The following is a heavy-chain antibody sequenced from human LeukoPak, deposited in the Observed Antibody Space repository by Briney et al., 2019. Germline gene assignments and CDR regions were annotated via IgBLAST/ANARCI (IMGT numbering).Heavy chain of an antibody. Sequence: GRSLRLSCAASGFTFSSYGMHWVRQAPGKGLEWVAVIWYDGSNKNYADSVKGRFTISRDNSKNTLYLQMNSLRAEDTAVYYCARDQDSSSSIDYWGQGTLVTVSS. CDR2: IWYDGSNK. CDR3: ARDQDSSSSIDY. J-gene: IGHJ4*02. V-gene: IGHV3-33*01. D-gene: IGHD6-6*01. CDR1: GFTFSSYG.